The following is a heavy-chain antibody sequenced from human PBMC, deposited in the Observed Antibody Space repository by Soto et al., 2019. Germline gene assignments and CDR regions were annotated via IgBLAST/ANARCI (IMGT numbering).Heavy chain of an antibody. D-gene: IGHD3-3*01. CDR1: GYSFTSYW. V-gene: IGHV5-10-1*01. CDR3: ARQDYDFWSGSTHYYYGMDV. Sequence: GESLKISCKGSGYSFTSYWISWVRQMPGKGLEWMGRIDPSDSYTNYSPSFQGHVTISADKSISTAYLQWSSLKASDTAMYYCARQDYDFWSGSTHYYYGMDVWGQGTTVTVSS. J-gene: IGHJ6*02. CDR2: IDPSDSYT.